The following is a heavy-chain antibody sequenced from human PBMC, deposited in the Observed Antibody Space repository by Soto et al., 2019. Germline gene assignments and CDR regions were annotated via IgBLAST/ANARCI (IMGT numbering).Heavy chain of an antibody. V-gene: IGHV3-23*01. D-gene: IGHD4-17*01. CDR3: AKHYGDYVGFDY. CDR2: ISGSGGST. Sequence: EVQLLESGGGLVQPGGSLRLSCAASGITFSSYAMSWVRQAPGKGLEWVSAISGSGGSTYYADSVKGRFTISRDNSNNTLYLQMNSLRAEDTAVYYCAKHYGDYVGFDYWGQGTLVTVSS. J-gene: IGHJ4*02. CDR1: GITFSSYA.